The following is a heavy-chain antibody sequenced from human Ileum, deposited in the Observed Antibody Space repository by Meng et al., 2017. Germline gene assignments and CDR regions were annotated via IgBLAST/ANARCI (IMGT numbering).Heavy chain of an antibody. V-gene: IGHV4-4*02. Sequence: QGPVQDSGPGLVEPSGTLSLPCVVSGDSISSSNWWNWVRQPPGKGLEWIGEIFHTGSTNYNPSLKSRVTISADKSKNQFSLNLSSVTAADTAVYYCATNKNKKIDYWGQGTLVTVSS. D-gene: IGHD2/OR15-2a*01. CDR1: GDSISSSNW. CDR2: IFHTGST. CDR3: ATNKNKKIDY. J-gene: IGHJ4*02.